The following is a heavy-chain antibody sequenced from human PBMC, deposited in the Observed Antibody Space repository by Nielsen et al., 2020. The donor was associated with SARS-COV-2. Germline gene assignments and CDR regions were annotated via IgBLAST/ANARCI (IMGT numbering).Heavy chain of an antibody. J-gene: IGHJ6*02. CDR1: GFPFDDYA. V-gene: IGHV3-9*01. Sequence: SLKISCAASGFPFDDYAMHWVRQAPGKGLEWVSGISWNSGSIAYADSVKGRFTISRDNAKSSLYLQMNSLRAGDTAVYYCARVSYPSYYYGMDVWGQGTTVTVSS. CDR3: ARVSYPSYYYGMDV. CDR2: ISWNSGSI.